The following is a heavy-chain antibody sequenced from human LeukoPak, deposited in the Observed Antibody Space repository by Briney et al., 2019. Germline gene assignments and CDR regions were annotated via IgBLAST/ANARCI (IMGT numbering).Heavy chain of an antibody. V-gene: IGHV1-18*01. CDR3: ARVGSSGGFDP. D-gene: IGHD6-6*01. CDR2: ISAYNGNT. CDR1: GYTFTSYD. Sequence: GASVEVSCKASGYTFTSYDINWVRQAPGQGLEWMGWISAYNGNTKYAQKFQGRVTMTTDTSTTTAYMELRSLRSEDTAVYYCARVGSSGGFDPWGQGTLVTVSS. J-gene: IGHJ5*02.